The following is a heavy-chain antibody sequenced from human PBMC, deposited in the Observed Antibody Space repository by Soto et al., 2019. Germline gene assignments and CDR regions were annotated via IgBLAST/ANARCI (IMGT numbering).Heavy chain of an antibody. V-gene: IGHV3-73*01. CDR1: GFTFSGSA. CDR2: IRSKANSYAT. Sequence: GGSLRLSCAASGFTFSGSAMHWVRQASGKGLEWVGRIRSKANSYATAYAASVKGRFTISRDDSKNTAYLQMNSLKTEDTAVYYCTSLPLPHLDTAMDYCGQGTLVTVSS. D-gene: IGHD5-18*01. J-gene: IGHJ4*02. CDR3: TSLPLPHLDTAMDY.